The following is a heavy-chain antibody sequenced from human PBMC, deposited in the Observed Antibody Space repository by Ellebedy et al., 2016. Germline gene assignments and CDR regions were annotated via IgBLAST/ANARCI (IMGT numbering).Heavy chain of an antibody. CDR2: IIPVLGVV. V-gene: IGHV1-69*02. Sequence: ASVKVSCKASGGTFSSYTISWVRQAPGQGLEWMGRIIPVLGVVNYAQKFQGRVTITADKTPSTAYMELSRLRFEDTAVYYCARKGLYCTNGLCRGDAFDIWGQGTMITVSS. CDR1: GGTFSSYT. CDR3: ARKGLYCTNGLCRGDAFDI. D-gene: IGHD2-8*01. J-gene: IGHJ3*02.